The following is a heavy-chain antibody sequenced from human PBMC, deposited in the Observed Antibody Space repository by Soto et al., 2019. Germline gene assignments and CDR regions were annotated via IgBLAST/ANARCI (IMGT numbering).Heavy chain of an antibody. D-gene: IGHD2-2*01. CDR2: ISYDGSNK. J-gene: IGHJ6*03. Sequence: QPGGSLRLSCAASGFTFSSYGMHWVRQAPGKGLEWVAVISYDGSNKYYADSVEGRFTISRDNSKNTLYLQMNSLRAEDTAVYYCAKASYCSSTGCLYYYYYYYMDVWGKGTTVTVSS. CDR1: GFTFSSYG. V-gene: IGHV3-30*18. CDR3: AKASYCSSTGCLYYYYYYYMDV.